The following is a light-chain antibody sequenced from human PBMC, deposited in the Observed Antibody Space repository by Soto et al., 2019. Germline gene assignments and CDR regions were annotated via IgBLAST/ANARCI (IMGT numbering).Light chain of an antibody. Sequence: QSVLTQPPSASGSPGQSVTISCTGTSSDIGGYTYVSWYQHHPANAPKLLIYEVNKRPSGVPDRFSGSKSGNTASLTVSGLDAEEEADYYSSSEASSNFYVFGTGTKVTVL. CDR3: SSEASSNFYV. V-gene: IGLV2-8*01. CDR1: SSDIGGYTY. CDR2: EVN. J-gene: IGLJ1*01.